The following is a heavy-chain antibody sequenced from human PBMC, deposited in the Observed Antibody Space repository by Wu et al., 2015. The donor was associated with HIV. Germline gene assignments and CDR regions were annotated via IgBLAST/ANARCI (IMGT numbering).Heavy chain of an antibody. CDR2: LYHTGST. J-gene: IGHJ3*02. Sequence: QVQLQESGPGLVKPSETLSLTCVVSGTSVSSDYYWGWIRQTPGKGLEWIGTLYHTGSTYYNPSLKSRVTISVDTSQNHFSLKLSSVTAADTAVYYCARPSNYDILTGYYHDAFDIWGQGTMVTVSS. CDR1: GTSVSSDYY. CDR3: ARPSNYDILTGYYHDAFDI. D-gene: IGHD3-9*01. V-gene: IGHV4-38-2*01.